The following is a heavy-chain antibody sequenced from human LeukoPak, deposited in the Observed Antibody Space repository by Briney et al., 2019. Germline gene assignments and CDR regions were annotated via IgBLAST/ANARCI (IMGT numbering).Heavy chain of an antibody. CDR2: IRSKAYGGTT. V-gene: IGHV3-49*04. CDR1: GFTFSNAW. Sequence: PGGSLRLSCAASGFTFSNAWMSWVRQAPGKGLEWVGFIRSKAYGGTTEYAASVKGRFTISRDDSKSIAYLQMNSLKTEDTAVYYCTRESLEYYYYGMDVWGQGTTVTVSS. CDR3: TRESLEYYYYGMDV. J-gene: IGHJ6*02.